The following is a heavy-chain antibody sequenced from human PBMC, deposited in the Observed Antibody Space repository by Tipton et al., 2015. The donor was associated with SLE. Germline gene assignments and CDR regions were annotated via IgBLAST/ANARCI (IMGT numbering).Heavy chain of an antibody. CDR2: IYYSGST. D-gene: IGHD3-3*01. CDR1: GGSISSSSYY. J-gene: IGHJ6*03. CDR3: ARAGVTIFGVVEAGYYYMDV. Sequence: TLSLTCTVSGGSISSSSYYWGWIRQPPGKGLEWIGSIYYSGSTYYNPSPKSRVTISVDTSKNQFSLKLSSVTAADTAVYYCARAGVTIFGVVEAGYYYMDVWGKGTTVTVSS. V-gene: IGHV4-39*07.